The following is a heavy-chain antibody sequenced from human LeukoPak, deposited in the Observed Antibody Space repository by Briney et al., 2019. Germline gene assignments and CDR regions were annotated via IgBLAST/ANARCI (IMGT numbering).Heavy chain of an antibody. J-gene: IGHJ3*02. D-gene: IGHD3-16*01. CDR1: GYSISSGYY. CDR2: IYHSGST. V-gene: IGHV4-38-2*02. CDR3: ASYTDAFDI. Sequence: SETLSLTCTVSGYSISSGYYWGWVRQPPGKGLEWIGSIYHSGSTYYNPSLKSRVTISVDTSKNQFSLKLSSVTAADTAVYYCASYTDAFDIWGQGTMVTVSS.